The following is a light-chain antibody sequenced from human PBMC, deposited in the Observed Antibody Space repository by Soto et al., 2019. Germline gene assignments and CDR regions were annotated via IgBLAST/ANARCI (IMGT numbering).Light chain of an antibody. CDR2: EVS. J-gene: IGLJ3*02. V-gene: IGLV2-14*01. Sequence: QSALTQPASVSGSLGQSITISCTGTSSDIGGYKYVSWYQQHPGKAPKLIIFEVSNRPSGVSDRFSGSNSGNTASLTISGHQAEDEADYYCASYSRYRVLVFGGGTNVTVL. CDR3: ASYSRYRVLV. CDR1: SSDIGGYKY.